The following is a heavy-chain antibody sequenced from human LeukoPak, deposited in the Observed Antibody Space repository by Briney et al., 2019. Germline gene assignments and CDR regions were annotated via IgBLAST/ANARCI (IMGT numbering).Heavy chain of an antibody. CDR2: ISWNSGSI. CDR3: AREGGGYFDY. Sequence: GGSLRLSCAASGFTFDDYAMHWVRQAPGKGLEWVSGISWNSGSIGYADSVKGRFTISRDNAKNSLYLQMNSLRAEDTAVYYCAREGGGYFDYWGQGTLVTVSS. J-gene: IGHJ4*02. D-gene: IGHD3-16*01. CDR1: GFTFDDYA. V-gene: IGHV3-9*01.